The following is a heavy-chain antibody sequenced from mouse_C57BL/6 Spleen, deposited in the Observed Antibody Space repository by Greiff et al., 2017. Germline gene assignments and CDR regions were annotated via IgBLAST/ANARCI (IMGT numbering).Heavy chain of an antibody. V-gene: IGHV1-39*01. CDR1: GYSFTDYN. CDR2: INPNYGTT. Sequence: VQLQQPGPELVKPGASVKISCKASGYSFTDYNMNWVKQSNGRSLEWIGVINPNYGTTSYNQKFKGKATLTVDQPSSTAYMQLHSLPSEDSAFYTWAIATGTGFDYGGQGTTLTVSS. J-gene: IGHJ2*01. D-gene: IGHD2-14*01. CDR3: AIATGTGFDY.